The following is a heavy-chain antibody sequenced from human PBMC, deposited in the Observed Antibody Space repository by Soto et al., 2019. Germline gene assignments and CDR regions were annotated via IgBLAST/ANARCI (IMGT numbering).Heavy chain of an antibody. CDR1: GYTFTGYY. J-gene: IGHJ6*01. CDR3: ERVPRIAAAGTPSYYYGMDV. CDR2: INPNSGGT. V-gene: IGHV1-2*04. Sequence: QVQLVQSGAEVKKPGASVKVSCKASGYTFTGYYMHWVRQAPGQGLEWMGWINPNSGGTNYAQKFQGWVTMTRDTSISTAYMELSRLRSDYTAVYYCERVPRIAAAGTPSYYYGMDVWGRGTTVTVSS. D-gene: IGHD6-13*01.